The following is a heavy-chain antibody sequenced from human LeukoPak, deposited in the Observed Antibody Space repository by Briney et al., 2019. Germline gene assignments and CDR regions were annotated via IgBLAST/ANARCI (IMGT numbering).Heavy chain of an antibody. CDR1: GFTFRSYW. V-gene: IGHV3-74*03. D-gene: IGHD3-10*01. CDR3: TRGTYYCGSGSYFDY. CDR2: VSNDGSST. Sequence: TGGSLRLSCAASGFTFRSYWMHWVRQAPGKGLVWVSRVSNDGSSTTYADSVKGRLTISRDNAKNTLYLQMNSLRADDTAVYYRTRGTYYCGSGSYFDYWGQGTLVTVSS. J-gene: IGHJ4*02.